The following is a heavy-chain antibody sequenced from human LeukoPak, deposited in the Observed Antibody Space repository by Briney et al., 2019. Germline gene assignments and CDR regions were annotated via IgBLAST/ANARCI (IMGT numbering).Heavy chain of an antibody. CDR3: ARVGPPPINIFDY. J-gene: IGHJ4*02. V-gene: IGHV3-21*01. CDR1: GFTFSSYS. CDR2: TSSSSSYV. Sequence: PGGSLRLSCAASGFTFSSYSMNWVRQAPGKGLEWVSSTSSSSSYVYYADSVKGRFTISRDNAKNSLYLQMNSLRAEDTAVYYCARVGPPPINIFDYWGQGTLVTVSS. D-gene: IGHD1-14*01.